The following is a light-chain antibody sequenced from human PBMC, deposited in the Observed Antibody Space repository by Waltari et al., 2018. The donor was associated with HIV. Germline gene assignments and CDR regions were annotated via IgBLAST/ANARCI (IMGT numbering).Light chain of an antibody. J-gene: IGKJ1*01. V-gene: IGKV3-11*01. CDR3: QQRTSWPWT. Sequence: EIVLTQSPATLSLSPGERATLSCRASQSVASQLGGYQHKPGLAPRLLMYDASNRASGIPARFRGSGSGTDFTLTITSLEPEDFAVYYCQQRTSWPWTFGQGTKVDFK. CDR2: DAS. CDR1: QSVASQ.